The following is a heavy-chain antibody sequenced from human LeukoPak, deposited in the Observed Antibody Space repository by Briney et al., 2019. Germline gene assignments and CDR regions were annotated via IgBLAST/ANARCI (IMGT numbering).Heavy chain of an antibody. J-gene: IGHJ5*02. CDR2: INHSGST. D-gene: IGHD3-16*01. CDR1: GGSFSGYY. CDR3: ARGLSTLITFGGVPRRFDP. Sequence: SETLSLTCAFYGGSFSGYYWSWIRQPPGKGLEWIGEINHSGSTNYNPSLKSRVTISVDTSKNQFSLKPSSVTAADTAVYYCARGLSTLITFGGVPRRFDPWGQGTLVTVSS. V-gene: IGHV4-34*01.